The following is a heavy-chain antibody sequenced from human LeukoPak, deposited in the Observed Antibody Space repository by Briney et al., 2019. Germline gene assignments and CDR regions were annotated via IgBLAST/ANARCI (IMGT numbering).Heavy chain of an antibody. CDR1: GFTFSRHW. V-gene: IGHV3-7*01. D-gene: IGHD1-26*01. CDR2: MNQDGSEK. Sequence: GGSLRLSCAASGFTFSRHWMNWVRQAPGKGLEWVANMNQDGSEKYYVDSVKGRFTISRDNAKNSLYLQMNNLRAEDTAVYYCARGGELLRPADYWGQGTLVTVSS. CDR3: ARGGELLRPADY. J-gene: IGHJ4*02.